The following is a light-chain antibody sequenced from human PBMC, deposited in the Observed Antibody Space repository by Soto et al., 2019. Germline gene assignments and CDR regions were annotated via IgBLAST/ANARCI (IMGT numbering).Light chain of an antibody. J-gene: IGKJ5*01. V-gene: IGKV1-9*01. Sequence: QLTQSPSSLSASVGDSATLTCRASQGISSFLAWYQQKPGKAPKLLIYAASTLQSGVPSRFSGSGSGTDFTLTISSLQPEDFATYFCQQLNSYPITFGQGTRLEIK. CDR1: QGISSF. CDR3: QQLNSYPIT. CDR2: AAS.